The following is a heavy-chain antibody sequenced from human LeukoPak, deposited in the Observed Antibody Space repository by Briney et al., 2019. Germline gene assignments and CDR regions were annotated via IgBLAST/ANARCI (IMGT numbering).Heavy chain of an antibody. CDR1: GGSISSYY. J-gene: IGHJ5*02. CDR2: IYTSGST. V-gene: IGHV4-4*07. CDR3: ARDNSSGYYPRFDP. Sequence: SETLSLTCTVSGGSISSYYWSWIRQPPGKGLEWIGRIYTSGSTNYNPSLKSRVTMSVDTSKNQFSLKLSSVTAADTAVYYCARDNSSGYYPRFDPWGQGTLVTVSS. D-gene: IGHD3-22*01.